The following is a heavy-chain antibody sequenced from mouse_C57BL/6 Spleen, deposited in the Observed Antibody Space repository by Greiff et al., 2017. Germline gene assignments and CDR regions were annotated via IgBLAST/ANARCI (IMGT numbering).Heavy chain of an antibody. CDR3: ARGGYYYGSRKDYFDY. CDR2: ILPGSGST. Sequence: QVQLKESGAELMKPGASVKLSCKATGYTFTGYWIEWVKQRPGHGLEWIGEILPGSGSTNYNEKFKGKATFTADTSSNTAYMQLSSLTTEDSAIYYCARGGYYYGSRKDYFDYWGQGTTLTVSS. CDR1: GYTFTGYW. J-gene: IGHJ2*01. V-gene: IGHV1-9*01. D-gene: IGHD1-1*01.